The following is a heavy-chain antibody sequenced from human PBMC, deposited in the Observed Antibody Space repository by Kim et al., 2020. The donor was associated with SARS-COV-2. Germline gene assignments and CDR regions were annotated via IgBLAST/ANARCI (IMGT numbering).Heavy chain of an antibody. D-gene: IGHD3-10*01. Sequence: GGSLRLSCAASGFSVDDYSIHWVRQAPGKGLEWVSLIRWGGGSTYYADSVKGRFTISRENSKSSLYLQMNSLRTEDTAFYYCVRGGGSGRYWGYYFDYWGQGTLVTVSS. CDR1: GFSVDDYS. CDR3: VRGGGSGRYWGYYFDY. J-gene: IGHJ4*02. CDR2: IRWGGGST. V-gene: IGHV3-43*01.